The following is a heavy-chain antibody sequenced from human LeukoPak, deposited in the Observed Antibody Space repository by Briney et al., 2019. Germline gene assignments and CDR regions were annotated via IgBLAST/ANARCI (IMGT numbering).Heavy chain of an antibody. CDR3: ARPDCSSTSCYTPGLDY. J-gene: IGHJ4*02. CDR2: MNPNSGNT. Sequence: ASVKVSCKASGYTFTGYYMHWVRQAPGQGLEWMGWMNPNSGNTGYAQKFQGRVTMTRNTSISTAYMELSSLRSEDTAVYYCARPDCSSTSCYTPGLDYWGQGTLVTVSS. V-gene: IGHV1-8*02. D-gene: IGHD2-2*02. CDR1: GYTFTGYY.